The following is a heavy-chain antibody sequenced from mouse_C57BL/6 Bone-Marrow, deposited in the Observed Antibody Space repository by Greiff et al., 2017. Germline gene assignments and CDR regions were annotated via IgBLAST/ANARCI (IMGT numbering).Heavy chain of an antibody. V-gene: IGHV1-26*01. D-gene: IGHD1-1*01. CDR3: ARPFYYYGSSFFAY. CDR1: GYTFTDYY. Sequence: EVQLQQSGPELVKPGASVKISCKASGYTFTDYYMNWVKQSHGKSLEWIGDINPNNGGTSYNQKFKGKATLTVDKSSSTAYMELRSLTSEDSAVYYCARPFYYYGSSFFAYWGQGTLVTVSA. J-gene: IGHJ3*01. CDR2: INPNNGGT.